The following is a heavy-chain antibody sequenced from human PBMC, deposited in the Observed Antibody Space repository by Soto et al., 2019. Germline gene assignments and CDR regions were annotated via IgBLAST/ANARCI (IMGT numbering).Heavy chain of an antibody. CDR3: ARGDIVVVVAAPMDV. Sequence: QVQLVESGGGVVQPGRSLRLSCAASGFTFSSYGMHWVRQAPGKGLEWVAVIWYDGSNKYYADSVKGRFTISRDNSKNTLYLQMNSLRAEGTAVYYCARGDIVVVVAAPMDVWGQGTTVTVSS. CDR1: GFTFSSYG. J-gene: IGHJ6*02. D-gene: IGHD2-15*01. V-gene: IGHV3-33*01. CDR2: IWYDGSNK.